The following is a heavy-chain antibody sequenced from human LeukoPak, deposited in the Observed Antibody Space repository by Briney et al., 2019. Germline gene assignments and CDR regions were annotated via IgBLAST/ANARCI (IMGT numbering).Heavy chain of an antibody. CDR3: ARDPFMVTPFDY. CDR1: GFTFSSYA. V-gene: IGHV3-23*01. J-gene: IGHJ4*02. CDR2: ISGSGGST. D-gene: IGHD2-21*02. Sequence: PGGSLRLSCAASGFTFSSYAMSWVRQAPGKGLEWVSAISGSGGSTYYADSVKGRFTISRDNAKNSLYLQMNSLRAEDTAAYYCARDPFMVTPFDYWGQGTLVTVSS.